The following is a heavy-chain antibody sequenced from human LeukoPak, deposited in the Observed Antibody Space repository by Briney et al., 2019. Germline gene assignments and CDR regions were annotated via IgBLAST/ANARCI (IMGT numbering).Heavy chain of an antibody. V-gene: IGHV3-33*01. D-gene: IGHD2-2*01. CDR3: ARGLGDIVVVDGMDV. Sequence: GRSLRLSCAASGFTFSSYGMHWVRQAPGKGLEWGAVIWYDGSNKYYADSVKGRFTISRDNSKNTLYLQMNSLRAEETAVYYCARGLGDIVVVDGMDVWGQGTTVTVSS. CDR2: IWYDGSNK. CDR1: GFTFSSYG. J-gene: IGHJ6*02.